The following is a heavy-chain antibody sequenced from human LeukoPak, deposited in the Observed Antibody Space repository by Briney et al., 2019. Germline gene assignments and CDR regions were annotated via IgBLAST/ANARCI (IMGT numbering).Heavy chain of an antibody. CDR1: RFTFSRYL. J-gene: IGHJ4*02. CDR3: ARDGNYYDSSGPADY. V-gene: IGHV3-74*01. D-gene: IGHD3-22*01. CDR2: INSDGIST. Sequence: PGGSLRLSCAASRFTFSRYLMHWVRQAPGKGLVWVSRINSDGISTSYADSVKGRFTISRDNAKSTLYLQMNSLRAEDTAVYYCARDGNYYDSSGPADYWGQGTLVTVSS.